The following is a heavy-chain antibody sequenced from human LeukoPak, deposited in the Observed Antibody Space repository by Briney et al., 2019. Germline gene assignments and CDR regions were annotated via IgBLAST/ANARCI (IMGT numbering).Heavy chain of an antibody. V-gene: IGHV3-21*01. CDR3: ARAGISGTVDAFAI. CDR1: GFTFTHYN. D-gene: IGHD1/OR15-1a*01. CDR2: ISAFSSYI. Sequence: GGSLRFSCAASGFTFTHYNIHWVRQAPGKGLEWVSSISAFSSYIYYADSMEGRFTISRDNAANSVFLQINRLRAEDTAVYFCARAGISGTVDAFAIWGQGTMVTVSS. J-gene: IGHJ3*02.